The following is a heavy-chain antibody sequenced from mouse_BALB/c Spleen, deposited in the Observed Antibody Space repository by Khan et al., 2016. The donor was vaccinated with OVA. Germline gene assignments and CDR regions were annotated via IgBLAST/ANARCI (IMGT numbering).Heavy chain of an antibody. V-gene: IGHV1S135*01. J-gene: IGHJ3*01. CDR3: ARGAFGY. CDR2: IDPFNGGT. Sequence: VQLQQSGPELMKPGASVNISCKASGYSFTSYYIHWVKQSHGKSLEWIGYIDPFNGGTDYNQEFKGKATLTVVKSSSTAYMHLSSLTSEDSAVYYCARGAFGYWGQGTLVTVSA. CDR1: GYSFTSYY.